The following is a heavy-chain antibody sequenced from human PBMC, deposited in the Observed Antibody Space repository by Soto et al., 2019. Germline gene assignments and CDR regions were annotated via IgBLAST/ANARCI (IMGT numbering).Heavy chain of an antibody. CDR1: GFTFSTYA. V-gene: IGHV3-23*04. J-gene: IGHJ4*02. Sequence: EVQLVESGGGLVQPGGSLRLSCAASGFTFSTYAMIWVRQAPGKGLEWVSVITGSGGSTYYADSVKGRFTISRDTSKKTLFLQMNSLRAEDTAVYYCAKDRYGDYGGIDYWGQGTMVTVSS. CDR3: AKDRYGDYGGIDY. D-gene: IGHD4-17*01. CDR2: ITGSGGST.